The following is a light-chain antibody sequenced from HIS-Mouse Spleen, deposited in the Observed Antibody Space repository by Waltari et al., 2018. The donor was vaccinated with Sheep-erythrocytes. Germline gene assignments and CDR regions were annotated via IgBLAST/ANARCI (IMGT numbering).Light chain of an antibody. J-gene: IGLJ2*01. CDR2: QDS. CDR3: QAWDSSTGVV. CDR1: KLGDKY. V-gene: IGLV3-1*01. Sequence: SYELTQPPSVSVSPGQTASITCPGAKLGDKYACWYQQKPGQSPVRVIYQDSKRPSGIPERFSGSNSGNTATLTISGTQAMDEADYYCQAWDSSTGVVFGGGTKLTVL.